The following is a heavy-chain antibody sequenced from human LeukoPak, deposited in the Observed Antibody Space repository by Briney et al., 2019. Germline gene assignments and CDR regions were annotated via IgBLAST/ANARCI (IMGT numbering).Heavy chain of an antibody. D-gene: IGHD1-1*01. CDR2: IYYSGST. J-gene: IGHJ2*01. V-gene: IGHV4-59*01. CDR3: ARTTYARFFDL. Sequence: PSETPSLTCTVSGDPINSYYWSWIRQPPGKGLEWIGYIYYSGSTNYNPSLKSRVTISVDTSKNQFSLKLSSVTAADTAVYYCARTTYARFFDLWGRGTLVTVSS. CDR1: GDPINSYY.